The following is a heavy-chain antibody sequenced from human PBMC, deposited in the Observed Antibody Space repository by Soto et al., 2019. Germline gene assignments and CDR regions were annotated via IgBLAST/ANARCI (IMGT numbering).Heavy chain of an antibody. CDR2: IIPIFGTA. V-gene: IGHV1-69*01. J-gene: IGHJ5*02. Sequence: QVQLVQSGAEVKKPGSSVKVSCKASGGTFSSYAISWVRQAPGQWLEWMGGIIPIFGTANYAQKFQGRVTITADESTSTAYMELSSLRSEDTAVYYCARDPIFGVVQNWFDPWGQGTLVTVSS. CDR3: ARDPIFGVVQNWFDP. D-gene: IGHD3-3*02. CDR1: GGTFSSYA.